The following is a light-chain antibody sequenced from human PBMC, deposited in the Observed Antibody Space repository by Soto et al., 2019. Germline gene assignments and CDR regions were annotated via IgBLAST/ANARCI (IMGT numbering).Light chain of an antibody. J-gene: IGKJ1*01. CDR1: QSVSSY. CDR3: QQYGSSPRT. V-gene: IGKV3-20*01. CDR2: GAS. Sequence: ESTLAEAPATLAFAPRHITTLLSRASQSVSSYLAWYQQKPGQAPRVIIYGASSRATGIPDRFSGSGSGTDFTLTISRLEPEDVAVYYCQQYGSSPRTLGQGTKVDI.